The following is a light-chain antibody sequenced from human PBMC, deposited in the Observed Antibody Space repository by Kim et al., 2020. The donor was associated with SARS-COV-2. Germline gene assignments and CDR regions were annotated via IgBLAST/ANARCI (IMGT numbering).Light chain of an antibody. CDR1: SLRSYY. Sequence: LGQTVSITCQGDSLRSYYASWYQQKPGQAPVLVIYGKNNRPSGIPDRFSGSSSGNTASLTLTGAQAEDEADYYCNSRDSSGNHLVFGTGTKVTVL. CDR2: GKN. J-gene: IGLJ1*01. CDR3: NSRDSSGNHLV. V-gene: IGLV3-19*01.